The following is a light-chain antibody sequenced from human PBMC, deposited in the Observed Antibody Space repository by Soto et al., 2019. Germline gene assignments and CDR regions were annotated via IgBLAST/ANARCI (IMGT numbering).Light chain of an antibody. V-gene: IGKV1-5*03. J-gene: IGKJ1*01. Sequence: IQMTQSPFTLSASVGDRVTITCRASQSVSIWMAWYQQKPGKAPKLLIYKASSLESGVPSRFSGSGSGTEFTLTISSLQPDDFATYYCHQYVSPPWTFGQGTKVEIK. CDR2: KAS. CDR1: QSVSIW. CDR3: HQYVSPPWT.